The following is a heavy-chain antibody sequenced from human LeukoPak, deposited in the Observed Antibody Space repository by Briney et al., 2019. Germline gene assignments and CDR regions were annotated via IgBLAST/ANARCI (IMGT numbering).Heavy chain of an antibody. J-gene: IGHJ4*02. CDR1: GYTFTGYH. V-gene: IGHV1-2*02. CDR2: IQSDSGDT. Sequence: ASVKVSCKTTGYTFTGYHLHWVRQAPGQGLEWMAWIQSDSGDTNYAQKFQGRVTVTRDKFTRTSYIEVDRLSSDDTAVYYCARDITGDLYTFFDYWGQGTLVTVSS. D-gene: IGHD3-16*02. CDR3: ARDITGDLYTFFDY.